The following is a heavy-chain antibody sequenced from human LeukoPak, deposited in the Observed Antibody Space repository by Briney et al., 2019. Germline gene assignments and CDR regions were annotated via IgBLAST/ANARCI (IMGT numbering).Heavy chain of an antibody. J-gene: IGHJ6*03. D-gene: IGHD3-9*01. CDR3: AKGDDILTGSRARYYYYMDV. Sequence: GGSLRLSCAASGFTFSSYGMSWVRQAPGKGLEWVSAISGSGGSTYYADSVKGRFTISRDNSKNTLYLQMNSLRAEDTAVYYCAKGDDILTGSRARYYYYMDVWGKGTTVTISS. CDR2: ISGSGGST. V-gene: IGHV3-23*01. CDR1: GFTFSSYG.